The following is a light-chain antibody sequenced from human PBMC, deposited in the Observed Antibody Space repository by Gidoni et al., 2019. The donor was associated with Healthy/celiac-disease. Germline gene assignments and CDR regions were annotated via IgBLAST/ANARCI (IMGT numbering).Light chain of an antibody. CDR3: QQYGSSVT. V-gene: IGKV3-20*01. CDR2: GAS. J-gene: IGKJ4*01. Sequence: EIVLTQSPGTLSLSPGERATLSCRASQSVSSSYLAWYQQKPGQAPRLLIDGASSRATGIPDRFSGSGSGTDFTLTISRLEPEDFAVYYCQQYGSSVTFXGXTKVEIK. CDR1: QSVSSSY.